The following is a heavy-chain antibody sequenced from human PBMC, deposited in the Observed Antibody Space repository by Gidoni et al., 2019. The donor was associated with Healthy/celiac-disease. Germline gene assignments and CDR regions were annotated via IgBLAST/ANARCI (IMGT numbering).Heavy chain of an antibody. V-gene: IGHV1-8*01. CDR1: GYTFTSYD. CDR2: MNPNSGNT. D-gene: IGHD4-17*01. J-gene: IGHJ5*02. CDR3: ARHMTTWFDP. Sequence: QVQLVQSGAEVKNPGASVKGSCKAPGYTFTSYDINWVRQATGQGLEWMGWMNPNSGNTGNGQKFQGRVTMTRSTSISTAYMELGSLGSEDTAVYYCARHMTTWFDPWGQGTLVTVSS.